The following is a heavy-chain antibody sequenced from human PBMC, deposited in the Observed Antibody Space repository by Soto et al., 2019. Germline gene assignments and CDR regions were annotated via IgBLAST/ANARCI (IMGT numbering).Heavy chain of an antibody. Sequence: QITLKESGPTLVKPTQTLTLTCTFSGFSVSTPGAGVNWIRQPPGKALEWLALIYWHDDKRYSPSLKSRLTITKDPSKNQVVLTMANMDPVDTATYYCAHRGGATVGLYYFDYWGQGALVTVSS. V-gene: IGHV2-5*01. J-gene: IGHJ4*02. D-gene: IGHD3-16*01. CDR1: GFSVSTPGAG. CDR3: AHRGGATVGLYYFDY. CDR2: IYWHDDK.